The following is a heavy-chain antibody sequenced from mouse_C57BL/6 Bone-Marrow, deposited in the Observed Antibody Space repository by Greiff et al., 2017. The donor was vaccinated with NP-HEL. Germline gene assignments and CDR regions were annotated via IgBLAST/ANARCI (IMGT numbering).Heavy chain of an antibody. V-gene: IGHV1-59*01. CDR2: IDPSDSYT. CDR1: GYTFTSYW. D-gene: IGHD2-10*01. Sequence: QVQLQQPGAELVRPGTSVKLSCKASGYTFTSYWMHWVKQRPGQGLEWIGVIDPSDSYTNYNQKFKGKATLTVDTSSSTAYMQLSSLTSEDSAVYYCAAYSHWYVDDWGTGTTVTVSS. J-gene: IGHJ1*03. CDR3: AAYSHWYVDD.